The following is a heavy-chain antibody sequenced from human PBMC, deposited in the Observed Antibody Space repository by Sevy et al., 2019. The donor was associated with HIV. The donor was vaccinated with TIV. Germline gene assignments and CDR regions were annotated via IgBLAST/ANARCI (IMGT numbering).Heavy chain of an antibody. CDR3: QWFGAFYFYGMDV. D-gene: IGHD3-10*01. J-gene: IGHJ6*02. CDR1: GFTFSDAW. Sequence: GGSLRLSCAASGFTFSDAWMTWVRQAPGKGLEWVGCIKTKTDGGTTDYAAPVKGRFTISRDDSKNTVYLQMNSMETEDTAVYYCQWFGAFYFYGMDVWGHGTTVTVSS. V-gene: IGHV3-15*01. CDR2: IKTKTDGGTT.